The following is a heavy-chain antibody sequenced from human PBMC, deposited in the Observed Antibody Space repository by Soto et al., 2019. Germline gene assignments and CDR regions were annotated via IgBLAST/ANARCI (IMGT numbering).Heavy chain of an antibody. CDR2: VYDNGRP. CDR3: ARGVGSSPPRY. CDR1: GGSISVYY. D-gene: IGHD3-9*01. Sequence: PSETLSPTCTISGGSISVYYWSWIRQSPRQGLEWIGYVYDNGRPYYSPSLKSRVTISADTSKNQISLKLTSAPAADTAVYYCARGVGSSPPRYWGRGTLVTVSS. V-gene: IGHV4-59*01. J-gene: IGHJ4*02.